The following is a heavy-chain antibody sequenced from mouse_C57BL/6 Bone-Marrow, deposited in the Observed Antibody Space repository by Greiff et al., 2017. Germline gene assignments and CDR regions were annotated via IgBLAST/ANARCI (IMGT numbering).Heavy chain of an antibody. CDR2: INPNNGGT. CDR3: ARDYGSSYYFDY. Sequence: EVKLVESGPELVKPGASVKMSCKASGYTFTDYNMHWVKQSHGKSLEWIGYINPNNGGTSYNQKFKGKATLTVNKSSSTAYMELRSLTSEDSAVYYCARDYGSSYYFDYWGQGTTLTVSS. CDR1: GYTFTDYN. D-gene: IGHD1-1*01. J-gene: IGHJ2*01. V-gene: IGHV1-22*01.